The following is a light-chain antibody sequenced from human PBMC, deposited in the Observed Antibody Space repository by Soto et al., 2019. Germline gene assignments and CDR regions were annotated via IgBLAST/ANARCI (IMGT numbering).Light chain of an antibody. CDR3: SSYRVSNIVI. CDR2: DVS. J-gene: IGLJ2*01. Sequence: QSVLTQPASVSGSPGQSITISCTGTNSDVGGYKYVSWYQQHPGKAPKLILYDVSSRPSGVSDRFSGSKSGNTASLTISGLQTEDEADYYCSSYRVSNIVIFGGGTKLTVL. CDR1: NSDVGGYKY. V-gene: IGLV2-14*01.